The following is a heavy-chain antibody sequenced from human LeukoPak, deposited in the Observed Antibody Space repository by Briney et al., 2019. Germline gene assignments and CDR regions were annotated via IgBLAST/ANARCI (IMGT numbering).Heavy chain of an antibody. CDR1: GFTFSSYW. D-gene: IGHD6-19*01. J-gene: IGHJ4*02. Sequence: GGSLRLSCAASGFTFSSYWMHWVRQAPGKGLVWVSRINTDGSSTSYADSVKGRFTISRDNAKNTLYLQMNSLKTEDTAVYYCTTDRSDGSGWPGPVDYWGQGTLVTVSS. V-gene: IGHV3-74*01. CDR2: INTDGSST. CDR3: TTDRSDGSGWPGPVDY.